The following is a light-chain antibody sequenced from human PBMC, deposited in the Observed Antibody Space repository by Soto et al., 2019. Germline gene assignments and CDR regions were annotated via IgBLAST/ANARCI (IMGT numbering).Light chain of an antibody. CDR2: DAS. Sequence: DIQMTQSPSSLSASIGDRVTITCRASQGISTYLAWYQQKPGKVPKLLIYDASTLQSGVPSRFSGSGSGTDFTLTINNLQPEDFATYYCQKHIGATFTFGPGTKVDIK. V-gene: IGKV1-27*01. J-gene: IGKJ3*01. CDR1: QGISTY. CDR3: QKHIGATFT.